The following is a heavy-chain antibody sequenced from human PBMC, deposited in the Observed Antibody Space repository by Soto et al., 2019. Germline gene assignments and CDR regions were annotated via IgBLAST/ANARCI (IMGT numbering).Heavy chain of an antibody. Sequence: GGSLRLSCAASGFTFSSYGMHWVRQAPGKGLEWVAVISYDGSNKYYADSVKGRFTISRDNSKNTLYLQMNSLRAEDTAVYYCAKDEEWESTYYYYGMDVWGQGTTVTVSS. V-gene: IGHV3-30*18. CDR1: GFTFSSYG. CDR2: ISYDGSNK. CDR3: AKDEEWESTYYYYGMDV. D-gene: IGHD1-26*01. J-gene: IGHJ6*02.